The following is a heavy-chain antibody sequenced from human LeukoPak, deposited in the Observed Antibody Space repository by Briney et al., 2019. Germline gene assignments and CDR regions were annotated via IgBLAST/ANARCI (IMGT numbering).Heavy chain of an antibody. CDR2: ISWNSGSI. J-gene: IGHJ4*02. V-gene: IGHV3-9*01. D-gene: IGHD3-10*01. CDR1: GFTFDDYA. CDR3: AKDWGRGGYYGSGSHFDY. Sequence: SGGSLRLSCAASGFTFDDYAMHWVRQAPGKGLEWVSGISWNSGSIGYADSVKGRFTISRDNAKNSLYLQMNSLRAEDTALYYCAKDWGRGGYYGSGSHFDYWGQGTLVTVSS.